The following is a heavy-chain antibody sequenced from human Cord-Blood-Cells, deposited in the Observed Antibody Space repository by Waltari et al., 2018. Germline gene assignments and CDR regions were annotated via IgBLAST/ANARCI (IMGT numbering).Heavy chain of an antibody. D-gene: IGHD3-9*01. CDR1: GYTFTSYY. Sequence: QVQLVQSGAEVKKPGASVKVSCKASGYTFTSYYMHWVRQAPGQGLEWMGIINPTGGSTSYAQKFQGRVTRTRDTSTSTVYMELSSLRSEDTAVYYCARGRGDDIVTGYYNFDYWGQGTLVTVSS. CDR2: INPTGGST. V-gene: IGHV1-46*01. CDR3: ARGRGDDIVTGYYNFDY. J-gene: IGHJ4*02.